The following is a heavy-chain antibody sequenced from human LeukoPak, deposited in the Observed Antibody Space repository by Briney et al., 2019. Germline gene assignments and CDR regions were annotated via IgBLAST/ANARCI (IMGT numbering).Heavy chain of an antibody. CDR1: GLTFSSYA. J-gene: IGHJ4*02. D-gene: IGHD3-3*01. Sequence: GVSLRLFCAASGLTFSSYAMSWARQARGKGPEWVSAISGSGGSTYYADFVKGRFTISRDNSKNTLYLQMSSMRAEDTAVYYCAKDNDFWSGYCDYWGQGTLVTVSS. CDR2: ISGSGGST. V-gene: IGHV3-23*01. CDR3: AKDNDFWSGYCDY.